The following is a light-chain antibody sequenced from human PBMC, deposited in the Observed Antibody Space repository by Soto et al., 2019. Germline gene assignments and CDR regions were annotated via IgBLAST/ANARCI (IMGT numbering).Light chain of an antibody. Sequence: QSALTQPPSASGSPGQSVAISCTGTSSDVGGYNYVSWYQQHPGKAPKLMIYEVNKRPSGVPDRFSGSKSGNTASLTVSGLQAEDEADYYCSSYAGSXNVFGTGTXXT. V-gene: IGLV2-8*01. J-gene: IGLJ1*01. CDR3: SSYAGSXNV. CDR2: EVN. CDR1: SSDVGGYNY.